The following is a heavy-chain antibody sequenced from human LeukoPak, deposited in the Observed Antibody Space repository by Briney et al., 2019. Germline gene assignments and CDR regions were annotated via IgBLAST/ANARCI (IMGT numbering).Heavy chain of an antibody. CDR1: GYTFTSYG. CDR2: ISAYNGNT. D-gene: IGHD2-21*01. Sequence: GASVKVSCKASGYTFTSYGISWVRQAPGQGLEWMGWISAYNGNTNYAQKLQGRVTMTTDTSTSTAYMELRSLRSDDTAVYYCARAVLAYCGGDCYDRDSFAEYFQHWGQGTLVTVSS. V-gene: IGHV1-18*01. CDR3: ARAVLAYCGGDCYDRDSFAEYFQH. J-gene: IGHJ1*01.